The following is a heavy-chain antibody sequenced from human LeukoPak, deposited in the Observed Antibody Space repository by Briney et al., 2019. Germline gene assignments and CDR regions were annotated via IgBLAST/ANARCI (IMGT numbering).Heavy chain of an antibody. CDR1: GGSFSSYT. D-gene: IGHD3-22*01. CDR3: ARGGVPDSSGYYP. V-gene: IGHV1-69*02. J-gene: IGHJ5*02. Sequence: SVKVSRKVSGGSFSSYTIGWVRQAPGQGLGWVGRIIPILGIANHAQKFQGRVTITADKSTSTAYMELSSLRSEDTAVYYCARGGVPDSSGYYPWGQGTLVTVSS. CDR2: IIPILGIA.